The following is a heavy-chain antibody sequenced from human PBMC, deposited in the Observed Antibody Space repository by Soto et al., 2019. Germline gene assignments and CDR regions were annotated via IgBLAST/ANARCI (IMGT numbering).Heavy chain of an antibody. J-gene: IGHJ6*02. CDR2: IDPSDSYT. CDR1: GYSFTSYW. V-gene: IGHV5-10-1*01. Sequence: LKISCKGSGYSFTSYWISWVRQMPGKGLEWMGRIDPSDSYTNYSPSFQGHVTISADKSISTAYLQWSSLKASDTAMYYCASTGYPDMDVWGQGTTVTVSS. CDR3: ASTGYPDMDV. D-gene: IGHD6-13*01.